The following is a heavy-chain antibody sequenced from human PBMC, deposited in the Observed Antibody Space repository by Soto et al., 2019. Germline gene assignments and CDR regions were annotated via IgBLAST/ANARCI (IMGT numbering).Heavy chain of an antibody. D-gene: IGHD6-19*01. Sequence: QVQLVESGGGVVQPGRSLRLSCAASGFTFSSYGMHWVRQAPGKGLEWVAVIWYDGSNKYYADSVKGRFTISRDNSKNTLYLQMNSLRAEDTAVYYCARTKAGPRAFDIWGQGTMVTVSS. CDR2: IWYDGSNK. CDR3: ARTKAGPRAFDI. J-gene: IGHJ3*02. CDR1: GFTFSSYG. V-gene: IGHV3-33*01.